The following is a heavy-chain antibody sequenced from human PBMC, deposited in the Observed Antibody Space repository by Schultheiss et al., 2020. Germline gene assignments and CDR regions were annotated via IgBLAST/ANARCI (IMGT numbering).Heavy chain of an antibody. V-gene: IGHV4-34*01. D-gene: IGHD3-10*01. Sequence: SETMSLTCAVYGGSFRDNYWRWIRQPPGRGLEWIGEINHSGGTKYKPSLRSRVAILVDTSKNQFSLKLSSVTAADTAVYYCARRGPDLLYYYYYGMDVWGTGTTVTVSS. CDR1: GGSFRDNY. CDR3: ARRGPDLLYYYYYGMDV. J-gene: IGHJ6*04. CDR2: INHSGGT.